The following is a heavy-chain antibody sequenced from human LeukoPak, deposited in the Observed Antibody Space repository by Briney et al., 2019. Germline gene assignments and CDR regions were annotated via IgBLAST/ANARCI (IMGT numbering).Heavy chain of an antibody. V-gene: IGHV3-23*01. Sequence: GGSLRLSCAASGFTFSSYGMNWVRQAPGKGLEWVSGISGSGGTTYYADSVKGRFTISRDNSKNSLPLQVSSLRAEDTAVYYCAKTNGYYSDWGQGTLVTVSS. CDR2: ISGSGGTT. CDR3: AKTNGYYSD. D-gene: IGHD3-22*01. CDR1: GFTFSSYG. J-gene: IGHJ4*02.